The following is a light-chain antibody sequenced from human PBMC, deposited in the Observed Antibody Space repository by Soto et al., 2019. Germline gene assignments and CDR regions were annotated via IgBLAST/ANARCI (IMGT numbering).Light chain of an antibody. Sequence: ETVMTQSPATLSVSPGERATLSCRASQSISSNLAWYQQKPGQAPRLLIYTTSTRATGIPARFSGSGSGTEFTLTISSLQSEDFAVYYCQQYNNWPWTFGQGTKVDI. CDR1: QSISSN. CDR2: TTS. V-gene: IGKV3-15*01. J-gene: IGKJ1*01. CDR3: QQYNNWPWT.